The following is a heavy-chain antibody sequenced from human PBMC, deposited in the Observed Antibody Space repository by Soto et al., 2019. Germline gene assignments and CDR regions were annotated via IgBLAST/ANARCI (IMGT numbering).Heavy chain of an antibody. CDR2: INSNSGGT. V-gene: IGHV1-2*04. CDR1: GYTFTGYY. D-gene: IGHD6-19*01. J-gene: IGHJ6*02. Sequence: ASVKVSCKASGYTFTGYYMHWVRQAPGQGLEWMGWINSNSGGTNYAQKFQGWVTMTRDTSISTAYMELSRLRSDDTAVYYCARGASSGWQNYYYGMDVWGQGTTVTV. CDR3: ARGASSGWQNYYYGMDV.